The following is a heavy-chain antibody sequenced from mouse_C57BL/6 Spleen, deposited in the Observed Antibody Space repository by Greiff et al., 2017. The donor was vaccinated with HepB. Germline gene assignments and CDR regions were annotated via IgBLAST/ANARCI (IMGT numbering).Heavy chain of an antibody. CDR3: ANEGDDVGYAMDD. CDR1: GFSLPSYG. V-gene: IGHV2-4*01. Sequence: QVQLKQSGPGLVQPSQTLSITCTASGFSLPSYGVHWVRQPPGKGLEWLGVIWSGGSTDYNAAFISRLSISKDNSKSQVFFKMNSLQADDTAIYYCANEGDDVGYAMDDWGQGTSVTVSS. CDR2: IWSGGST. J-gene: IGHJ4*01. D-gene: IGHD2-2*01.